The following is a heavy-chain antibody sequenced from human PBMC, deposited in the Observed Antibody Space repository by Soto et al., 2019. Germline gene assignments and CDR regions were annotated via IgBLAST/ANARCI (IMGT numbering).Heavy chain of an antibody. CDR2: IIPIFGTA. V-gene: IGHV1-69*12. D-gene: IGHD2-2*01. Sequence: QVQLVQSGAEVKKPGSSVKVSCKASGGTFSSYAVRWVRQAPGQGLEWMGGIIPIFGTADYAQKFQGRVTITADESTSTAYMELSSLRSEDTAVYYCARHVPAAGYYYGMDVWGQGTTVTVSS. CDR1: GGTFSSYA. J-gene: IGHJ6*02. CDR3: ARHVPAAGYYYGMDV.